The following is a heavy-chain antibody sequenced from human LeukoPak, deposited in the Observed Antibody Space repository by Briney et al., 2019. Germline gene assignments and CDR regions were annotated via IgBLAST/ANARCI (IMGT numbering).Heavy chain of an antibody. CDR2: ISGSGGST. V-gene: IGHV3-23*01. Sequence: GGSLRLSCAASGFTFSDHAMRWVRQAPGKGLELVSTISGSGGSTYYADSVKGRFTISRDNSKNTLYLQMTSLRVEDTALYYCAKLDYWGQGTLVTVSS. J-gene: IGHJ4*02. CDR3: AKLDY. CDR1: GFTFSDHA.